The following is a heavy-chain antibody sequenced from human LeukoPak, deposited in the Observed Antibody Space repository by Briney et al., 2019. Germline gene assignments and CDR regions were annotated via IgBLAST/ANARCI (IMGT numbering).Heavy chain of an antibody. J-gene: IGHJ5*02. CDR1: GYIFTGYY. Sequence: ASVKVSCKASGYIFTGYYIHWVRQAPGQGLEWMGWINPNSGDTNYAQNFQGRVTMTRDTSINTAYMELSRLRSDDTAAYYCARGTTAVDTIPWGRGTLVTVSS. CDR2: INPNSGDT. CDR3: ARGTTAVDTIP. V-gene: IGHV1-2*02. D-gene: IGHD3-3*01.